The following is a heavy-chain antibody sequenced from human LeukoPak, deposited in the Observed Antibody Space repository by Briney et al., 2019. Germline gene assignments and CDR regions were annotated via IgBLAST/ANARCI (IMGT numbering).Heavy chain of an antibody. CDR1: GFTFSNAW. CDR2: IKSKTDGGTT. V-gene: IGHV3-15*01. Sequence: PGGSLRLSCAASGFTFSNAWMSWVRQAPGKGLEWVGRIKSKTDGGTTDYAAPVKGRFTISRDDSKNTLYLQMNSLKTEDTAVYYCTTDFLDYHYDSSGSTLFDYWGQGTLVTVSS. J-gene: IGHJ4*02. CDR3: TTDFLDYHYDSSGSTLFDY. D-gene: IGHD3-22*01.